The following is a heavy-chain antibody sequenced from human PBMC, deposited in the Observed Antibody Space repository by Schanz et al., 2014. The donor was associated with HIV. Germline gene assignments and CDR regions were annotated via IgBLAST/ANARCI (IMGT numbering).Heavy chain of an antibody. CDR1: GGTFRGFF. D-gene: IGHD6-13*01. V-gene: IGHV4-34*12. Sequence: QVQLQQWGAGLLKPSETLSLTCAVYGGTFRGFFWSWIRQPPGKGLEWIGEIVRSGTTNYNPSLKGRVTIPEDTSRNQFSLKLASVTAADTAIYYCASLKITATGCRFDFWGQGTLVTVSS. CDR3: ASLKITATGCRFDF. J-gene: IGHJ4*02. CDR2: IVRSGTT.